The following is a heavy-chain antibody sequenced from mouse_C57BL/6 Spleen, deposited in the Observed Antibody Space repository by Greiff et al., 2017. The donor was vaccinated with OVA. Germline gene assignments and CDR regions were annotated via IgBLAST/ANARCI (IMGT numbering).Heavy chain of an antibody. J-gene: IGHJ2*01. CDR2: ISSGGSYT. CDR1: GFTFSSYG. D-gene: IGHD1-1*01. CDR3: ARQAITTEYFDY. V-gene: IGHV5-6*01. Sequence: EVQRVESGGDLVKPGGSLKLSCAASGFTFSSYGMSWVRQTPDKRLEWVATISSGGSYTYYPDSVKGRFTIARDNAKNTLYLQMSSLKSEDTAMYYCARQAITTEYFDYWGQGTTRTVSS.